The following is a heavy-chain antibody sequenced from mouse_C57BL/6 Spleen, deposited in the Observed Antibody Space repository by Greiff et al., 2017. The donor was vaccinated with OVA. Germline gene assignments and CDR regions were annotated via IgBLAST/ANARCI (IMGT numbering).Heavy chain of an antibody. Sequence: EVQLVESGEGLVKPGGSLKLSCAASGFTFSSYAMSWVRQTPEKRLEWVAYISSGGDYIYYADTVKGRFTISRDNARNTLYLQMSSLKSEDTAMYYCTRDGRGSSSYYFDYWGQGTTLTVSS. V-gene: IGHV5-9-1*02. CDR2: ISSGGDYI. J-gene: IGHJ2*01. CDR1: GFTFSSYA. CDR3: TRDGRGSSSYYFDY. D-gene: IGHD1-1*01.